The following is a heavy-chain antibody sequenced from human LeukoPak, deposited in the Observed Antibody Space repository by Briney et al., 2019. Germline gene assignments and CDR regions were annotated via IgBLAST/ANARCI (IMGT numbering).Heavy chain of an antibody. CDR3: ARDEGIAAAAFDY. V-gene: IGHV3-21*01. D-gene: IGHD6-13*01. CDR1: GFTFSSYS. Sequence: GGSLRLSCAASGFTFSSYSMNWVRQPPGKGLEWVSSISSSSSYIYYADSVKGRFTISRDNAKNSLYLQMNSLRAEDTAVYYCARDEGIAAAAFDYWGQGTLVTVSS. J-gene: IGHJ4*02. CDR2: ISSSSSYI.